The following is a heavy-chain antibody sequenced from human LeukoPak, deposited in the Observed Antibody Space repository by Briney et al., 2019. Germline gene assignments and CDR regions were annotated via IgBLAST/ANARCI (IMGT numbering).Heavy chain of an antibody. V-gene: IGHV1-2*02. D-gene: IGHD6-19*01. Sequence: ASVKVSCTASGYTFTGYYLHWVRQAPGQGFEWMGWIHPNSGDTNYAKKFQGRVTMTRDTSISTAYMELSSLRSDDTAVYYCARLAAVPGWGQGTLVTVSS. CDR3: ARLAAVPG. CDR2: IHPNSGDT. CDR1: GYTFTGYY. J-gene: IGHJ1*01.